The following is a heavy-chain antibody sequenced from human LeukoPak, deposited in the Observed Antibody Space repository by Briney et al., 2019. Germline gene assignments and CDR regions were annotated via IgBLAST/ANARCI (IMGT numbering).Heavy chain of an antibody. J-gene: IGHJ6*03. CDR1: GFTFDDYA. CDR2: ISWDGGST. CDR3: AKDGYSSSPSPYMDV. D-gene: IGHD6-13*01. V-gene: IGHV3-43D*03. Sequence: PGGSLRLSCAASGFTFDDYAMLWVRQAPGKGLEWVSLISWDGGSTYYADSVKGRFTISRDNSKNSLYLQMNSLRAEDTALYYCAKDGYSSSPSPYMDVWGKGTTVTVSS.